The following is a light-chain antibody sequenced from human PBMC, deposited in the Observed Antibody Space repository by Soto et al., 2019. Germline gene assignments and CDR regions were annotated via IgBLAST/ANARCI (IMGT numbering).Light chain of an antibody. CDR3: QQLSSYPIT. CDR2: AAS. V-gene: IGKV1-9*01. CDR1: QGISSY. J-gene: IGKJ5*01. Sequence: IQLTQSPSSPSASVGDSVTITCRASQGISSYLAWYQQEPGKAPKLLIYAASTLQSGVPSRFSGSGSGTDFTLTISSLQPEDFATYYCQQLSSYPITFGQGTRLEIK.